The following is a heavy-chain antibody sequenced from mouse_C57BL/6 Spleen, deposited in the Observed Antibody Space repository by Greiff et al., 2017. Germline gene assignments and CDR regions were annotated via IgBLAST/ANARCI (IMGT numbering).Heavy chain of an antibody. CDR3: AREGTVVPPCAY. V-gene: IGHV1-7*01. Sequence: QVQLQQSGAELAKPGASVKLSCKASGYTFPSYWMHWVKQRPGTGLEWIGYITPSRGYTKYHQKFKDTAPLTADKSSRTAYMQLSSRTYEDSAVDYCAREGTVVPPCAYWGQGTLVTVSA. J-gene: IGHJ3*01. D-gene: IGHD1-1*01. CDR2: ITPSRGYT. CDR1: GYTFPSYW.